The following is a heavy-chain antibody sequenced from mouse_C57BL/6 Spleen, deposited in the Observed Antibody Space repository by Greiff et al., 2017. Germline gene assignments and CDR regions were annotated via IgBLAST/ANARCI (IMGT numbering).Heavy chain of an antibody. Sequence: VQLQQSGPELVKPGASVKISCKASGYTFTDYYMNWVKQSHGKSLEWIGDINPNNGGTSYNQKFKGKATLTVDKSSSTAYMELRSLTSEDSAVYYCARGGWLLRAFDYWGQGTTLTVSS. CDR3: ARGGWLLRAFDY. J-gene: IGHJ2*01. V-gene: IGHV1-26*01. D-gene: IGHD2-3*01. CDR2: INPNNGGT. CDR1: GYTFTDYY.